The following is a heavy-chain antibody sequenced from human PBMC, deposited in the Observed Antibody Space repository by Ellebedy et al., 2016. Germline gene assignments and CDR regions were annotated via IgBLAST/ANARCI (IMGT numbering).Heavy chain of an antibody. J-gene: IGHJ4*02. D-gene: IGHD3-3*01. V-gene: IGHV1-2*02. Sequence: ASVKVSXXASGYTFTGYYMHWVRQAPGQGLEWMGWINPNSGGTNYAQKFQGRVTMTRDTSISTAYMELSRLRSDDTAVYYCARPYDFWSGYYILLYWGQGTLVTVSS. CDR1: GYTFTGYY. CDR2: INPNSGGT. CDR3: ARPYDFWSGYYILLY.